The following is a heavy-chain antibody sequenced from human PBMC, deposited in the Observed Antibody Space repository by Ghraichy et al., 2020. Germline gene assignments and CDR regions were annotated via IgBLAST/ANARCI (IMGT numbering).Heavy chain of an antibody. J-gene: IGHJ5*02. V-gene: IGHV1-18*01. CDR1: GYTFTSYG. CDR3: ARVQDFWSGGSFYWFDP. CDR2: ISTYNGNT. D-gene: IGHD3-3*01. Sequence: ASVKVSCKASGYTFTSYGISWVRQAPGQGLEWMGWISTYNGNTNYAQKLQGRVTMTTDTSTSTAYMELRSLRSDDTAMYYCARVQDFWSGGSFYWFDPWGQGTLVTVSS.